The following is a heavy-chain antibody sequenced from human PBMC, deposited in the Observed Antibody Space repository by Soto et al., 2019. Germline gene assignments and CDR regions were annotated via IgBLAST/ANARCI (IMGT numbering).Heavy chain of an antibody. CDR3: AKGGTMIVVALPDN. CDR2: ISYGGSNK. V-gene: IGHV3-30*18. J-gene: IGHJ4*02. CDR1: PYSFSSYG. D-gene: IGHD3-22*01. Sequence: RLACVPWPYSFSSYGMHWVRQAPGTGLERVAVISYGGSNKYYTVSVKCRVTIFRDTSKNTLYLLMNSMRAEHTVVYNRAKGGTMIVVALPDNWGQETLDAISS.